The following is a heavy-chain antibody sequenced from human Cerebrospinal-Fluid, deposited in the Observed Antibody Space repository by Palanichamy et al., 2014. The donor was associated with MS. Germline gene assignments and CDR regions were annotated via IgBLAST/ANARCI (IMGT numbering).Heavy chain of an antibody. D-gene: IGHD2-2*01. CDR3: SRVGTIIVVPEAFQNYCYYMDV. Sequence: QVQLVQSGTEVKKPGASVKVSCKASGYTFTNYGISWVRQAPGQGLQWMGWISPHNGNTNYGQKFQGRVTLTTDTSTNTAYMEVRGLTFDDTAVYYCSRVGTIIVVPEAFQNYCYYMDVWGKGTTVTVSS. CDR2: ISPHNGNT. CDR1: GYTFTNYG. J-gene: IGHJ6*03. V-gene: IGHV1-18*01.